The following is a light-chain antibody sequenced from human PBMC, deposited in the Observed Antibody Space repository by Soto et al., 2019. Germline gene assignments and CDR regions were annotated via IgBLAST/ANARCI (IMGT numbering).Light chain of an antibody. V-gene: IGLV2-8*01. CDR1: SSDVGGYDR. CDR2: EVT. J-gene: IGLJ2*01. Sequence: QSVLTQPPSASGSPGQSVTISCTGTSSDVGGYDRVSWFQQHPGKAPKLIIYEVTDRISGVPYRFSGSKSGNTASLTVSGLQAEDEDDYFCSSYGGRDDMIFGGGTKLTVL. CDR3: SSYGGRDDMI.